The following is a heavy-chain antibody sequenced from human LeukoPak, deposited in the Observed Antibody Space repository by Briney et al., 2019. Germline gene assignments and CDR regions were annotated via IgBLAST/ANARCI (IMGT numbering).Heavy chain of an antibody. Sequence: PGGSLRLSCAASGFTFSSYWMSWVRQAPGKGLEWVANIEQHGSEKYYVDSVKGRFTISRDNAKNSLYLQMNSLRAEDTAVYYCARGKMARVLRFLEWSTSNWFDPWGQGTLVTVSS. V-gene: IGHV3-7*01. CDR3: ARGKMARVLRFLEWSTSNWFDP. J-gene: IGHJ5*02. D-gene: IGHD3-3*01. CDR2: IEQHGSEK. CDR1: GFTFSSYW.